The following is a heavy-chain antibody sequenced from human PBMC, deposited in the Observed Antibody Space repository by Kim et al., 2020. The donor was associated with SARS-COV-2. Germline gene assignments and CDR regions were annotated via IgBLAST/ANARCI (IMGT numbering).Heavy chain of an antibody. V-gene: IGHV3-23*01. CDR3: ARDRRGFNPYYGMDV. D-gene: IGHD3-10*01. J-gene: IGHJ6*02. Sequence: DSVKGRFTISRDTSKGTLYLQMNSLRAEDTAVYYCARDRRGFNPYYGMDVWGQGTTVIVSS.